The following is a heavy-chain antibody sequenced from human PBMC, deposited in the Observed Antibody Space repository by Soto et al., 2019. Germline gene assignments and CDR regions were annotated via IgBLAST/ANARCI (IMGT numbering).Heavy chain of an antibody. CDR1: GDSLGNYY. CDR3: ARADYEILTGSYAMDV. J-gene: IGHJ6*02. Sequence: SETLSLTCTVSGDSLGNYYWFWIRQPVGRGLEWIGRVSSSGNTNANPTPNSRATMSIDTSKNQFSLRLRSVTAADTAVYYCARADYEILTGSYAMDVWGQGTTVTVSS. V-gene: IGHV4-4*07. CDR2: VSSSGNT. D-gene: IGHD3-9*01.